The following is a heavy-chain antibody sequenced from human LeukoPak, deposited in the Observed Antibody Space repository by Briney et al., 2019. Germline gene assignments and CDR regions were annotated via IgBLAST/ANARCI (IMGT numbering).Heavy chain of an antibody. J-gene: IGHJ4*02. CDR2: ISGSGGST. Sequence: GGSLRLSCAASGFTFSSYAMSWVRQAPGKGLEWVSGISGSGGSTYYADSVKGRFTISRDNSKNTLYLQMNSLRAEDTAIYYCAKRGTWYSGSYLNPYWGQGTLVTVSS. CDR3: AKRGTWYSGSYLNPY. V-gene: IGHV3-23*01. D-gene: IGHD1-26*01. CDR1: GFTFSSYA.